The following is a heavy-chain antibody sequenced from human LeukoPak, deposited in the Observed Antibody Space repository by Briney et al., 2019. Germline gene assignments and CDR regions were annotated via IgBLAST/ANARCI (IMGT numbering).Heavy chain of an antibody. Sequence: PSETLSLTCAVYGGSFSGYYWSWIRQPPGKGLEWIGYIYYSGSTIYNPSLKSRVTISVDTSKNQFSLKLSSVTAADTAVYYCARDRGGQRAFDIWGQGTMVTVSS. CDR3: ARDRGGQRAFDI. D-gene: IGHD3-16*01. CDR1: GGSFSGYY. V-gene: IGHV4-59*12. CDR2: IYYSGST. J-gene: IGHJ3*02.